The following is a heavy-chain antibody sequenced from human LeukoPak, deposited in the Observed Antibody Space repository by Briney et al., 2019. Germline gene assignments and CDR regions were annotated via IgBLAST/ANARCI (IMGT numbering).Heavy chain of an antibody. CDR1: GYTFSTYG. D-gene: IGHD1-7*01. V-gene: IGHV1-18*01. J-gene: IGHJ4*02. CDR3: ARGGTDNWNYDY. CDR2: ISGYNGNT. Sequence: ASIKVSCKSSGYTFSTYGISWVRQAPGQGLEWMGWISGYNGNTNYAQKLQGRVTMTTDTSTSTAYMELRSLRSDDTAVYYCARGGTDNWNYDYWGQGTLVTVSS.